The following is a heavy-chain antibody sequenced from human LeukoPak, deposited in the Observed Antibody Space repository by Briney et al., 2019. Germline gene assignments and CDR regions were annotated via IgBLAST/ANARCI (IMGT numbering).Heavy chain of an antibody. D-gene: IGHD2-2*01. CDR3: ARGGDIVVVPAAKLDYYYGMDV. J-gene: IGHJ6*02. CDR1: GFTFSSYW. CDR2: IKQDGSEK. Sequence: GSLRLSCAASGFTFSSYWMSWVRQAPGKGLEWVANIKQDGSEKYYVDSVKGRFTISRDNAKNSLYLQMNSLRAEDTAVYYCARGGDIVVVPAAKLDYYYGMDVWGQGTTVTVSS. V-gene: IGHV3-7*02.